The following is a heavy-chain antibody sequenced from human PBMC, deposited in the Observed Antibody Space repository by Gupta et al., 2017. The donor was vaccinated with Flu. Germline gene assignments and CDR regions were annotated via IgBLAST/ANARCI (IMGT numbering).Heavy chain of an antibody. CDR3: VRGGAHDFAMGPELDY. D-gene: IGHD3-16*01. CDR2: VYPDSGGT. V-gene: IGHV1-2*02. CDR1: YTFTAYY. J-gene: IGHJ4*02. Sequence: YTFTAYYLHWGRQAPGQGLEWMGWVYPDSGGTYVALKFRGRVSMTRDTSINTAYMELSGLRSDDTAVYYCVRGGAHDFAMGPELDYWGLGTLVSVSS.